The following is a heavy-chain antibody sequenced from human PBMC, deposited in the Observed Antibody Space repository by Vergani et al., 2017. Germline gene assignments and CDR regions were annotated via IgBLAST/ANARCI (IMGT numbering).Heavy chain of an antibody. CDR1: GGSLSSYY. V-gene: IGHV4-4*07. J-gene: IGHJ4*02. Sequence: QVQLQESGPGLVKPSETLSLTCTVSGGSLSSYYWSWIRQPAGKGLEWIGRIYTSGSTNYNPSLKSRVTMSVDTSKNQFSLKLSSVTAADTAVYYCARGTCSGGSCYSGYWGQGTLVTVSS. CDR2: IYTSGST. CDR3: ARGTCSGGSCYSGY. D-gene: IGHD2-15*01.